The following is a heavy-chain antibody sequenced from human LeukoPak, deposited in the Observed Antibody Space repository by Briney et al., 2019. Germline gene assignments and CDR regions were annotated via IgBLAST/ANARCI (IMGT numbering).Heavy chain of an antibody. J-gene: IGHJ4*02. CDR1: GGSISSSSYY. D-gene: IGHD3-3*01. CDR3: ARHLYTRITIFGVVIIDYFDY. V-gene: IGHV4-39*01. Sequence: PSETLSLTCTVSGGSISSSSYYWGWIRQPPGKGLEWTGSIYYSGSTYYNPSLKSRVTISVDTSKNQFSLKLSSVTAADTAVYYCARHLYTRITIFGVVIIDYFDYWGQGTLVTVSS. CDR2: IYYSGST.